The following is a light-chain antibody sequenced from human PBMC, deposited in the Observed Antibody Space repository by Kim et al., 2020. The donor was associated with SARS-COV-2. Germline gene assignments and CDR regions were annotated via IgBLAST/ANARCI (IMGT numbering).Light chain of an antibody. Sequence: EIVLTQSPGTLSLSPGERATLSCRASHSVGAYLAWYQSKPGQAPRLLIYDASRRATGIPARFSGSGSGTDFTLTISSLEPEDFAVYYCQQRSNWPPEITFGGGTKVEIK. CDR3: QQRSNWPPEIT. CDR1: HSVGAY. J-gene: IGKJ4*01. CDR2: DAS. V-gene: IGKV3-11*01.